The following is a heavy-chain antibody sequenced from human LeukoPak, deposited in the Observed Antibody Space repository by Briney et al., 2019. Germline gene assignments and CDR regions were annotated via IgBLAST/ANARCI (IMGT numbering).Heavy chain of an antibody. D-gene: IGHD1-7*01. CDR2: IIPILGIA. J-gene: IGHJ5*02. Sequence: ASVKVSCKASGGTFSSYAISWVRQAPGQGLEWMGRIIPILGIANYAQKFQGRVTITADKSTSTAYMELSSLRSEDTAVYYCARNPGGSGTWFDPWGQGTLVPSPQ. CDR1: GGTFSSYA. CDR3: ARNPGGSGTWFDP. V-gene: IGHV1-69*04.